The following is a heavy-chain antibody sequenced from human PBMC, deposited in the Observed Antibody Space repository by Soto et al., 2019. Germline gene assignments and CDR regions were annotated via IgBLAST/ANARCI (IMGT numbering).Heavy chain of an antibody. CDR2: MYNSGST. D-gene: IGHD3-3*01. V-gene: IGHV4-59*01. CDR3: ARGTFGVVKD. Sequence: QVQLQESGPGLVKPSETLSLTCTVSGGSISSYYWSWIRQSPGKGLEWIGYMYNSGSTNYNPSLKRRVTISIDTSRNQFSLKLSSVTAADTAVYYCARGTFGVVKDWGQGTLVTVSS. J-gene: IGHJ4*02. CDR1: GGSISSYY.